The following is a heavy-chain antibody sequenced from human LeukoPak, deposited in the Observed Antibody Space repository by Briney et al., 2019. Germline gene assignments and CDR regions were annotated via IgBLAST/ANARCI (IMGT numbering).Heavy chain of an antibody. J-gene: IGHJ4*02. V-gene: IGHV1-18*01. CDR1: GCTFTSYG. CDR2: ISAYNGNT. D-gene: IGHD3-22*01. Sequence: ASVKVSCKASGCTFTSYGISWVRQAPGQGLEWMGWISAYNGNTNYAQKLQGRVTMTTDTSTSTAYMELRSLRSDDTAAYYCARAALGYYDSSGYFFDYWGQGTLVTVSS. CDR3: ARAALGYYDSSGYFFDY.